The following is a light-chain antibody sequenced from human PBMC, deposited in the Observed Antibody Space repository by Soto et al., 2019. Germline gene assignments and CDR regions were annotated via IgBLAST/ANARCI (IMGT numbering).Light chain of an antibody. V-gene: IGKV3-20*01. J-gene: IGKJ1*01. Sequence: TQSPSSLSASVGDRVTITCQASQDISNYLNRYQQKPGQASRLLIYGASNRATGIPDMFSGSGSGTDFTLTISRLEPEHFAVYHCQQYGSSPRITFGQGTKVYIK. CDR1: QDISNY. CDR2: GAS. CDR3: QQYGSSPRIT.